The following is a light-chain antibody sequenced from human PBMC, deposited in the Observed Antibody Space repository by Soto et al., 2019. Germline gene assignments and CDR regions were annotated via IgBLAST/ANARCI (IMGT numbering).Light chain of an antibody. Sequence: ATQLTQSPSSLSTSVGDRVTITCRASQAINTALAWYQQKPGKAPKLLIFDASTLQSGVPSRFSGSGSGTDFTLTISSLQPEDFATYYCQQFYNYPHTFGGGTKVEIK. J-gene: IGKJ4*01. CDR3: QQFYNYPHT. CDR1: QAINTA. CDR2: DAS. V-gene: IGKV1D-13*01.